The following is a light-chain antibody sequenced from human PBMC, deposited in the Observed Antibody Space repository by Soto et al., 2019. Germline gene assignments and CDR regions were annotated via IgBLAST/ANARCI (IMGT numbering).Light chain of an antibody. CDR3: MQRIEFPLT. CDR2: TVS. CDR1: QSPLDSDDGNTY. V-gene: IGKV2-40*01. J-gene: IGKJ4*01. Sequence: IVLTNTPLSLPVTPEEPASIPCRPSQSPLDSDDGNTYLAWYLQKPGQSPQPWTYTVSYRAFGVPDRFSGGGSGTNFTLKISRVEAEDVGVYYCMQRIEFPLTFGGGTKVEIK.